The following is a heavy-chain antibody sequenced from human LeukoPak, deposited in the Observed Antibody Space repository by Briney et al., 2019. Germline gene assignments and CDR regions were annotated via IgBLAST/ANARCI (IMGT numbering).Heavy chain of an antibody. Sequence: ASVKVSCKASEYTFTGYYMHWVRQAPGQGLEWMGWINPNSGGTNYAQKFQGRVTMTRDTSISTAYMDLSRLRSDDTAVYYCAKGRHSSGWPNWFDPWGQGTLVTVSS. CDR3: AKGRHSSGWPNWFDP. CDR2: INPNSGGT. CDR1: EYTFTGYY. D-gene: IGHD6-19*01. J-gene: IGHJ5*02. V-gene: IGHV1-2*02.